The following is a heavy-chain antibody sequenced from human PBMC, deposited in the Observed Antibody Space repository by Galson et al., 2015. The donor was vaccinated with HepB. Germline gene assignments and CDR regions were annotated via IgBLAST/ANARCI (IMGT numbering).Heavy chain of an antibody. J-gene: IGHJ4*02. CDR3: ARDPRTLTYGPHFDV. D-gene: IGHD3-9*01. Sequence: SLRLSCAASRFTFSGYAMHWVRQAPGKRLEWMAVISYDGSDKNYADSVKGRFTISRDNSKNTLYLQMNSLRPEDTAVYYCARDPRTLTYGPHFDVWGQGTLVTVSS. CDR2: ISYDGSDK. CDR1: RFTFSGYA. V-gene: IGHV3-30-3*01.